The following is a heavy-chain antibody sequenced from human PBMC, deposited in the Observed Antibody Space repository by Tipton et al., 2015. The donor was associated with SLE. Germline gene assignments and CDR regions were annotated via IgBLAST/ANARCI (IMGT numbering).Heavy chain of an antibody. Sequence: TLSLTCTVSGGSVSSYYWSWIRQSPGKGLEWIAWLYYTGTTGYSPSLKSRITTSLDTSKNQFSLRLGSVTAADTAVYYCARDYYGSGFDAFDIWGQGTMVTVSS. V-gene: IGHV4-59*02. CDR3: ARDYYGSGFDAFDI. CDR1: GGSVSSYY. J-gene: IGHJ3*02. CDR2: LYYTGTT. D-gene: IGHD3-10*01.